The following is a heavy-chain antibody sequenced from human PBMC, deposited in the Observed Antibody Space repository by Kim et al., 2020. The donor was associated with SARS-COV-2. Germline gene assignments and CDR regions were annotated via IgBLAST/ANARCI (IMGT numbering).Heavy chain of an antibody. CDR3: ARYLRQGSSYSDY. J-gene: IGHJ4*02. V-gene: IGHV4-39*01. CDR1: GGSISSSSYY. CDR2: AYYSGST. D-gene: IGHD3-10*01. Sequence: SETLSLTCTVSGGSISSSSYYWGWIRQPPGKGLEWIGSAYYSGSTYYNPSLKSRVAISVDTSKNQFSLKLTSVTAADTVVYNCARYLRQGSSYSDYWGQG.